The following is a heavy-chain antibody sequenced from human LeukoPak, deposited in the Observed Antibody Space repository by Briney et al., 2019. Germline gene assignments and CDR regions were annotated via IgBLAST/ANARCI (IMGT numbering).Heavy chain of an antibody. CDR1: GSTFSSYA. V-gene: IGHV3-23*01. D-gene: IGHD6-6*01. Sequence: GGSLRLSCAASGSTFSSYAMSWVRQAPGKGLEWVSAISGSGGSTYYADSVKGRFTISRDNSKNTLYLQMNSLRAEDTAVYYCAKDPVVSHYFDYWGQGTLVTVSS. CDR2: ISGSGGST. J-gene: IGHJ4*02. CDR3: AKDPVVSHYFDY.